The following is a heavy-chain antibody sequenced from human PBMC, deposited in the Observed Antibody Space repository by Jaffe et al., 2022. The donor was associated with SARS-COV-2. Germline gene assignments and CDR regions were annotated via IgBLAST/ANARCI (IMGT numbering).Heavy chain of an antibody. CDR2: IYHSGST. CDR3: ARGGGYPLETYGDYVYYYYYGMDV. V-gene: IGHV4-4*02. J-gene: IGHJ6*02. CDR1: GGSISSSNW. D-gene: IGHD4-17*01. Sequence: QVQLQESGPGLVKPSGTLSLTCAVSGGSISSSNWWSWVRQPPGKGLEWIGEIYHSGSTNYNPSLKSRVTISVDKSKNQFSLKLSSVTAADTAVYYCARGGGYPLETYGDYVYYYYYGMDVWGQGTTVTVSS.